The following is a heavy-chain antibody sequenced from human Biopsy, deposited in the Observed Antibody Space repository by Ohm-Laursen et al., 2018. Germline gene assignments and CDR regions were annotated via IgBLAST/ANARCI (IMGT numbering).Heavy chain of an antibody. V-gene: IGHV1-69*10. Sequence: AASVKVSCKASGGTFSNYAISWVRQAPGEGLEWMGGIIAVSGLVNYAPKFQGRVSITADKSTTTAYMELSNLKSEDMAVYYCATPFQYYDSWGGYPPFDYWGQGTLVTVSS. J-gene: IGHJ4*02. CDR3: ATPFQYYDSWGGYPPFDY. CDR1: GGTFSNYA. D-gene: IGHD3-3*01. CDR2: IIAVSGLV.